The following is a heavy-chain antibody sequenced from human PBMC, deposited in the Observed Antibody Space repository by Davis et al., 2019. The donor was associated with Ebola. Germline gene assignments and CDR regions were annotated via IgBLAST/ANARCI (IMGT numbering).Heavy chain of an antibody. Sequence: MPSETLSLTCAVYGGSFSGYYWSWIRQPPGKGLEWIGEMDHSGSTTYNPSLKSRVTISVDTSKNQFSLKLSSVTAADTAVYYCARAEGNYYDSSGYYVWGQGTLVTVSS. V-gene: IGHV4-34*01. CDR3: ARAEGNYYDSSGYYV. CDR1: GGSFSGYY. D-gene: IGHD3-22*01. J-gene: IGHJ4*02. CDR2: MDHSGST.